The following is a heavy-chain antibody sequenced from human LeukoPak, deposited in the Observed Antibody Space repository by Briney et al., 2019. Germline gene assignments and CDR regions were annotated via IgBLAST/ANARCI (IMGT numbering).Heavy chain of an antibody. J-gene: IGHJ4*02. Sequence: SETLSLTCTVFGGSISSSSYYWGWIRQPPGKGLEWIGSIYYSGSTYYNPSLKSRVTISVDTSKNQFSLKLSSVTAADTAVYYCARGGEARYCSGGSCRSFDYWGQGTLVTVSS. CDR3: ARGGEARYCSGGSCRSFDY. D-gene: IGHD2-15*01. CDR2: IYYSGST. V-gene: IGHV4-39*01. CDR1: GGSISSSSYY.